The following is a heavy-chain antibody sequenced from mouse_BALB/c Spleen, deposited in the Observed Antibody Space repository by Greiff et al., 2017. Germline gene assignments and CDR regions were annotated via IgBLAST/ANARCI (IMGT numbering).Heavy chain of an antibody. CDR1: GYTFTSYW. V-gene: IGHV1S81*02. CDR3: ARDGLYAMDY. CDR2: INPSNGRT. Sequence: QVQLQQPGAELVKPGASVKLSCKASGYTFTSYWMHWVKQRPGQGLEWIGEINPSNGRTNYNEKFKGKATLTVDESSSTAYMQLSSLTSEDSAVYYCARDGLYAMDYWGQGTSVTVSS. D-gene: IGHD2-3*01. J-gene: IGHJ4*01.